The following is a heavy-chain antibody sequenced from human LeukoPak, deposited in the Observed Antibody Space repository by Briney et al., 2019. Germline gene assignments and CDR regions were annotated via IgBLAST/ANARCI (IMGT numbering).Heavy chain of an antibody. CDR1: GFTFSSYG. CDR3: AAGLVTPLVSGY. J-gene: IGHJ4*02. CDR2: IRYDGSNK. V-gene: IGHV3-30*02. D-gene: IGHD4-11*01. Sequence: GGSLRLSRAASGFTFSSYGMHWVRQAPGKGLEWVAFIRYDGSNKYYADSVKGRFTISRDNSKNTLYLQMNSLRAEDTAVYYCAAGLVTPLVSGYWGQGTLVTVSS.